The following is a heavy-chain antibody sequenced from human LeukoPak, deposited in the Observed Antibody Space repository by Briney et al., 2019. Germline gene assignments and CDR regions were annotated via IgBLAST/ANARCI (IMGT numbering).Heavy chain of an antibody. CDR1: GFTFSNYA. V-gene: IGHV3-23*01. CDR2: ISGSGDNT. J-gene: IGHJ4*02. D-gene: IGHD1-26*01. CDR3: AKRAGGVGATPAEFYFDN. Sequence: PGGSLRVSCAASGFTFSNYAMSWVRQAPGKGLEWVSIISGSGDNTYYADSVKGRFTISRDNSKNTLYLQMNSLRAEDTAVYYCAKRAGGVGATPAEFYFDNWGQGTLVTVSS.